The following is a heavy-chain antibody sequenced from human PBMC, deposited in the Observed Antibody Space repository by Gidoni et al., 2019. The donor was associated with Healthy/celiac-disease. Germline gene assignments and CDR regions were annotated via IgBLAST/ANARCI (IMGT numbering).Heavy chain of an antibody. V-gene: IGHV1-18*01. CDR2: ISAYNGNT. CDR3: ARGLIVATSPMGGLFDY. CDR1: GSTFTSSR. D-gene: IGHD5-12*01. Sequence: QVQLVQSGASVKKPGASVKVSCTASGSTFTSSRISRVRQAPGQGLEWMGWISAYNGNTNYAQKLQGRVTMTTDKATSTAYMELRSLRADDTAVYYCARGLIVATSPMGGLFDYWGQGTLVTVSS. J-gene: IGHJ4*02.